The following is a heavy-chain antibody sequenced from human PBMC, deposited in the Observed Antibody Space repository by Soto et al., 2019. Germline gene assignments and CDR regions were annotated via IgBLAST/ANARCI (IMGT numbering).Heavy chain of an antibody. D-gene: IGHD3-9*01. J-gene: IGHJ1*01. V-gene: IGHV3-7*01. CDR2: IKQDGSEK. CDR1: GFTFSSYW. Sequence: GGSLRLSCAASGFTFSSYWMSWVRQAPGKGLEWVANIKQDGSEKYYVDSVKGRFTISRDNAKNSLYLQMNSLRVEDTAVFHCARDGDILSGSYDAYFQHWGQGTLVTVSS. CDR3: ARDGDILSGSYDAYFQH.